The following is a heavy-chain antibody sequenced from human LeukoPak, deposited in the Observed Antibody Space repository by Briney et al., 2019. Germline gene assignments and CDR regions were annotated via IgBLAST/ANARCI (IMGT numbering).Heavy chain of an antibody. CDR3: AKVPYSNSNNWFDP. D-gene: IGHD4-11*01. CDR1: ALTCGSDA. Sequence: HSCVGRALTCGSDAMTWVRQAPEKKLEWVSAISGSGGSTYYADSVKGRFTISRDNSKNTLYLQMNSLRAEDTAVYYCAKVPYSNSNNWFDPWGQGTLVTVSS. V-gene: IGHV3-23*01. J-gene: IGHJ5*02. CDR2: ISGSGGST.